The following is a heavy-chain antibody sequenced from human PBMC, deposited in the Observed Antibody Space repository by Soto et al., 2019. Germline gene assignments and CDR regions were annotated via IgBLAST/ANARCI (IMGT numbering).Heavy chain of an antibody. CDR1: GGSISSSSYY. CDR3: ARHVAAWLRPELPNWFDP. CDR2: IYYSGST. V-gene: IGHV4-39*01. Sequence: QLQLQESGPGLVKPSETLSLTCTVSGGSISSSSYYWGWIRQPPGKGLEWIGSIYYSGSTYYNPSLKSRVTISVDTSKNQFSLKLSSVTAADTAVYYCARHVAAWLRPELPNWFDPWGQGTLVTVSS. D-gene: IGHD5-12*01. J-gene: IGHJ5*02.